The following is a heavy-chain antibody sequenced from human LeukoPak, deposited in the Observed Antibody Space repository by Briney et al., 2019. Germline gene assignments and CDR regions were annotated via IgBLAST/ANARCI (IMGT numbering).Heavy chain of an antibody. V-gene: IGHV4-61*08. Sequence: PSQTLSLTCTVSGGSTSSGGYYWSWIRQHPGKGLEWIGEINHSGSTNYNPSLKSRVTISVDTSKNQFSLKLSSVTAADTAVYYCVRDSTYCGGDCHSNYYYYGMGVWGQGTTVTVSS. J-gene: IGHJ6*02. D-gene: IGHD2-21*02. CDR2: INHSGST. CDR3: VRDSTYCGGDCHSNYYYYGMGV. CDR1: GGSTSSGGYY.